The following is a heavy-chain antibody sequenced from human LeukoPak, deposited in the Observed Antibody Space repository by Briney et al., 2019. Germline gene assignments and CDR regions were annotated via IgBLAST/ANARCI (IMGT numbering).Heavy chain of an antibody. D-gene: IGHD5-18*01. CDR1: GGSFSGYY. CDR2: INHSGST. Sequence: KPSETLSLTCAVYGGSFSGYYWSWIRQPPGKGLEWIGEINHSGSTNYNPSLKSRVTISVDTSKNQFSLKLSSVTAADTAVYYCARGYRYGHYYYYGMDVWGQGTTVTVSS. V-gene: IGHV4-34*01. J-gene: IGHJ6*02. CDR3: ARGYRYGHYYYYGMDV.